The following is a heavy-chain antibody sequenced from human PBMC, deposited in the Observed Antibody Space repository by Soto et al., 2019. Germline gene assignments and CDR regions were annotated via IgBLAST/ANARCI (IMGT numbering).Heavy chain of an antibody. V-gene: IGHV4-59*08. D-gene: IGHD5-18*01. J-gene: IGHJ5*02. CDR1: GGSISSNY. CDR3: ARGRGYSYGLDP. Sequence: SETLSLTCTVPGGSISSNYWSWIRQPPGKGLEWIGYIYYSGSTNYNPSLKSRVTISVDTSKNQFSLSLSSVTAADTAVYYCARGRGYSYGLDPWGQGTLVTVSS. CDR2: IYYSGST.